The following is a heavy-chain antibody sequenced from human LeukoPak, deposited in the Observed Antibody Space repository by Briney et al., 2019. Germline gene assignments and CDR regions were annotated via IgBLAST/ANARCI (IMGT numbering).Heavy chain of an antibody. D-gene: IGHD6-6*01. CDR1: DGSISSSSYY. V-gene: IGHV4-39*07. J-gene: IGHJ4*02. Sequence: SETLSLTCTVSDGSISSSSYYWGWIRQPPGKGLEWIGSIYHSGSIYYNPSLKSRVTISVDTSKNQFSLKLSSVTAADTAVYYCARGVARSSKFHFSYYFDYWGQGTLVTVSS. CDR2: IYHSGSI. CDR3: ARGVARSSKFHFSYYFDY.